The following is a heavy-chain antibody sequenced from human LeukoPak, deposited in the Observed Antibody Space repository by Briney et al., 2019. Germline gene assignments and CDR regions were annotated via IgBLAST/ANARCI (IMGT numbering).Heavy chain of an antibody. CDR2: IKSDGSET. CDR1: GFTFSRHW. Sequence: GGSLRLSCAASGFTFSRHWMHWVRQGPGKGLEWVSRIKSDGSETQYADSVKGRFAISRDNAHNTLYLQMTSLRPEDTAIYYCARVISYFDLWGQGALVTASS. V-gene: IGHV3-74*01. D-gene: IGHD3-3*02. J-gene: IGHJ4*02. CDR3: ARVISYFDL.